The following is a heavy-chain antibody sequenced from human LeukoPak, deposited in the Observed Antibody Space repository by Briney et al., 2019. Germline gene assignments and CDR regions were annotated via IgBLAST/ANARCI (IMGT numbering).Heavy chain of an antibody. Sequence: ASAKVSCKASGYTFTGYYMHWVRQAPGQGLEWMGWINSNSGGTNYAQKFQGWVTMTRDTSISTAYMELSRLRSDDTAVYYCARGIGYCSGGSCYAYDYWGQGTLVTVSS. CDR1: GYTFTGYY. J-gene: IGHJ4*02. CDR2: INSNSGGT. CDR3: ARGIGYCSGGSCYAYDY. D-gene: IGHD2-15*01. V-gene: IGHV1-2*04.